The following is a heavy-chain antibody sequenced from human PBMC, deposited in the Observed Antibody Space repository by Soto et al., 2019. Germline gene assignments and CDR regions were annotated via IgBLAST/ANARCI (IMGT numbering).Heavy chain of an antibody. D-gene: IGHD6-19*01. CDR2: INVYNGNT. CDR1: GYTFTSNS. J-gene: IGHJ4*01. V-gene: IGHV1-18*04. CDR3: ARDRAVAGTTSDY. Sequence: VEVSCEASGYTFTSNSIGWVRRAPGQGLELLGWINVYNGNTKYAQQPQGRVTLTTDTSTSTAYMELRSLRSDDTAVYYCARDRAVAGTTSDYWGHGTLVTVSS.